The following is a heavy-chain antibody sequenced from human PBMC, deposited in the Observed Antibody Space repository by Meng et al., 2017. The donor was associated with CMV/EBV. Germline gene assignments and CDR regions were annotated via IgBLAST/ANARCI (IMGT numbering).Heavy chain of an antibody. D-gene: IGHD3-3*01. J-gene: IGHJ5*02. V-gene: IGHV4-59*01. CDR3: AREYDFWSGKGWFDP. CDR1: GGSISSYY. CDR2: IYYSGST. Sequence: SETLSLTCTVSGGSISSYYWSWTRQPPGKGLEWIGYIYYSGSTNYNPSLKSRVTISVDTSKNQFSLKLSSVTAADTAVYYCAREYDFWSGKGWFDPWGQGTLVTVSS.